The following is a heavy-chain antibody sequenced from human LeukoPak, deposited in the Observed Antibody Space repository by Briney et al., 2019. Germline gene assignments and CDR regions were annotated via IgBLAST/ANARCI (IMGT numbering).Heavy chain of an antibody. CDR1: GGSFSDYY. D-gene: IGHD6-13*01. J-gene: IGHJ4*02. Sequence: SETLSLTCAVYGGSFSDYYWSWIRQPPGKGLDWIGEINHSGSTNYNPSLKSRVTLSVDTSKNQFSLQLSSVTAADTAVYYCASLTDSSNRFTFDFWGQGTLVTVSS. CDR3: ASLTDSSNRFTFDF. CDR2: INHSGST. V-gene: IGHV4-34*01.